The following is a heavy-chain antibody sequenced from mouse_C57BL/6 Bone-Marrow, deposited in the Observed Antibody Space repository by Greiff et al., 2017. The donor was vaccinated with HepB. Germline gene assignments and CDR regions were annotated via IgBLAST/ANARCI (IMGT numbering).Heavy chain of an antibody. CDR3: ARQGGHGTWYFDV. CDR2: INSDGGST. Sequence: EVKLMESGGGLVQPGESLKLSCESNEYEFPSHDMSWVRKTPEKRLELVAAINSDGGSTYYPDTMERRFIISRDNTKKTLYLQMSSLRSEDTALYYCARQGGHGTWYFDVWGTGTTVTVSS. V-gene: IGHV5-2*01. J-gene: IGHJ1*03. D-gene: IGHD2-1*01. CDR1: EYEFPSHD.